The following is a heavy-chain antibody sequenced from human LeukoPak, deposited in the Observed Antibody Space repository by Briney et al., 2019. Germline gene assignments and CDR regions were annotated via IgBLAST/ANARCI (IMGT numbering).Heavy chain of an antibody. D-gene: IGHD2-2*01. V-gene: IGHV3-30-3*01. J-gene: IGHJ4*02. CDR3: AKKGVPAAHFDY. CDR1: GFTFSSYA. CDR2: ISYDGSNK. Sequence: GGSLRLSCAASGFTFSSYAMHWVRQAPGKGLEWVAVISYDGSNKYYADSVKGRFTISRDNSKNTLYLQVNSLRAEDTAVYYCAKKGVPAAHFDYWGQGTLVTVSS.